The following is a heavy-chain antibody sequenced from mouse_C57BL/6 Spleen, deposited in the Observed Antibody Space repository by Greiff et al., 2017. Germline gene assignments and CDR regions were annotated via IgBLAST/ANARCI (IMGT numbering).Heavy chain of an antibody. CDR2: IRSKSNNYAT. Sequence: GGGLVQPKGSLKLSCAASGFSFNTYAMNWVRQAPGKGLEWVARIRSKSNNYATYYADSVKDRFTISRDDSESMLYLQMNNLKTEDTAMYYCVRQDPYYFDYWGQGTTLTVSS. CDR1: GFSFNTYA. J-gene: IGHJ2*01. CDR3: VRQDPYYFDY. V-gene: IGHV10-1*01.